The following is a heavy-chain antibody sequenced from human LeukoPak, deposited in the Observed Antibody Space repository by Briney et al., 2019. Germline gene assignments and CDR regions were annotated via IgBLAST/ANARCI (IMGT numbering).Heavy chain of an antibody. J-gene: IGHJ4*02. CDR2: IYYSGST. CDR1: GGSISSGDYY. V-gene: IGHV4-30-4*08. CDR3: ARDGGYCSSTSCRYFDY. Sequence: SETLSLTCTVSGGSISSGDYYWSWIRQPPGKGLEWIGYIYYSGSTYYNPSLKSRVTISVDTSKNQFSLKLSSVTAADTAVYYCARDGGYCSSTSCRYFDYWGQGTLVTVSS. D-gene: IGHD2-2*01.